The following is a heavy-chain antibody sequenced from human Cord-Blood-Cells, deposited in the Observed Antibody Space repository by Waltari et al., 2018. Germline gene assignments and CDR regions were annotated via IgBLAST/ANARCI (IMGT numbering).Heavy chain of an antibody. CDR3: ARAHVGYNWNYWFDP. D-gene: IGHD1-7*01. V-gene: IGHV5-51*07. CDR2: IYPGDSDT. CDR1: GYSFTSYW. Sequence: EVQLVQSGAAVKKPGESLKISCTGSGYSFTSYWIGWVHQMPGKGLEWMGIIYPGDSDTRYSPSFQGQVTISADKSISTAYLQWSSLKASDTAMYYCARAHVGYNWNYWFDPWGQGTLVTVSS. J-gene: IGHJ5*02.